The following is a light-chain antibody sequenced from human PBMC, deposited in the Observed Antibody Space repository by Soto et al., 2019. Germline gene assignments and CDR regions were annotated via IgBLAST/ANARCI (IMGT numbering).Light chain of an antibody. CDR2: SDT. J-gene: IGLJ2*01. Sequence: SYELTQPPSVSVAPGETARICCGGNNIGSKGVHWYQQKPGQAPVLVIYSDTDLPPVIPERFSGSNSANMATLTISRVEAGDEADYYCQVWDSGSAHVLFGGGTKVTVL. CDR3: QVWDSGSAHVL. CDR1: NIGSKG. V-gene: IGLV3-21*01.